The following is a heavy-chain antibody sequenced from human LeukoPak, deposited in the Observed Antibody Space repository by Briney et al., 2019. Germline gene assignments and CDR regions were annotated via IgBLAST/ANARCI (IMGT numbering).Heavy chain of an antibody. CDR3: ARPQGDIVVVPAASDAFDI. J-gene: IGHJ3*02. V-gene: IGHV1-18*01. CDR1: GYTSTSYG. Sequence: GASVKVSCKASGYTSTSYGISWVRQAPGQGLEWMGWISAYNGNTNYAQKLQGRVTMTTDTSTSTAYMELRSLRSDDTAVYYCARPQGDIVVVPAASDAFDIWGQGTMVTVSS. D-gene: IGHD2-2*01. CDR2: ISAYNGNT.